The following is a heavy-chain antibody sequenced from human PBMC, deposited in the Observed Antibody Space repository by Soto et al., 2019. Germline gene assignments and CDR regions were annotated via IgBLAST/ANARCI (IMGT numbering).Heavy chain of an antibody. CDR3: AGLDSAYYDTFFDP. D-gene: IGHD3-9*01. CDR2: ISAYNGNT. J-gene: IGHJ5*02. CDR1: GYTFTSYG. Sequence: QVQLVQSGAEVKKPGASVKVSCKASGYTFTSYGISWVRQAPGQGLEWMGWISAYNGNTNYAQKLQGRVTMTTDTSTSKAYMELRNMRSDDTAVYYWAGLDSAYYDTFFDPWGQGTLVTVSS. V-gene: IGHV1-18*01.